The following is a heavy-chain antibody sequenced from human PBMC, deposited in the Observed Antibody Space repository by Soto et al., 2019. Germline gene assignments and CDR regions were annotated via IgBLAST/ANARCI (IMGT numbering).Heavy chain of an antibody. J-gene: IGHJ5*02. V-gene: IGHV3-53*01. CDR2: IYSGGST. D-gene: IGHD2-21*02. CDR3: ARESGDWPLNWFDP. CDR1: GFTVSNNY. Sequence: PGGSLRFSCAASGFTVSNNYMCWVRQAPGKGLEWVSVIYSGGSTYYADSVKGRFAISRDNAKNTLYLQMNGLTAEDTAVYYCARESGDWPLNWFDPWGQGTLVTVSS.